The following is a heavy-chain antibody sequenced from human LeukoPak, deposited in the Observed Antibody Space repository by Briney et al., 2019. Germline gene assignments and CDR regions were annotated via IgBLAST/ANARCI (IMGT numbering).Heavy chain of an antibody. J-gene: IGHJ3*02. CDR2: IYYGGST. CDR1: GGSISSSSYY. CDR3: SFNLGSGSYAFDI. V-gene: IGHV4-39*07. Sequence: SETLSLTCTVSGGSISSSSYYWGWIRQPPGKGLEWIGSIYYGGSTYYSPSLKSRVTTSLDTSKHQFSLKLSSVTAADTAVYYCSFNLGSGSYAFDIWGQGTMVTVSS. D-gene: IGHD3-10*01.